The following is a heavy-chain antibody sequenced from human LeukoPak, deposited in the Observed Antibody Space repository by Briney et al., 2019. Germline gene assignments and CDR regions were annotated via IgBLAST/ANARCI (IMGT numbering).Heavy chain of an antibody. Sequence: SETLSLTCAVYGGSFSGYYWSWIRQPPGKGLERIGEINHSGSTNYNPSLKSRVTISVDTSKNQFSLKLSSVTAADTAVYYCARVPEYSSSYYFDYWGQGTLVTVSS. CDR2: INHSGST. V-gene: IGHV4-34*01. CDR1: GGSFSGYY. J-gene: IGHJ4*02. D-gene: IGHD6-6*01. CDR3: ARVPEYSSSYYFDY.